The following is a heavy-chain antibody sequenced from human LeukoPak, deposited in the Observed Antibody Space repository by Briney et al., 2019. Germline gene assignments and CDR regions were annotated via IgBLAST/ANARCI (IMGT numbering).Heavy chain of an antibody. D-gene: IGHD2-8*01. CDR2: ISPHSHTT. V-gene: IGHV1-18*01. Sequence: GASVKVSCKASGYTFNNDFISWVRQAPGQVLEWVGWISPHSHTTHYAEKVQGRVTMTTDTSTSTVYMELRSLRSDDTAVYFCARGQSMYYWGQGTPVTVSS. J-gene: IGHJ4*02. CDR1: GYTFNNDF. CDR3: ARGQSMYY.